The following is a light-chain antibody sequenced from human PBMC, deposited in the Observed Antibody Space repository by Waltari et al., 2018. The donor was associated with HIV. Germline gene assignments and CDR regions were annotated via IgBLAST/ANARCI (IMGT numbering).Light chain of an antibody. CDR3: QSYDSSLRASV. V-gene: IGLV1-40*01. CDR2: SDI. CDR1: RSNIGAGSF. Sequence: QSALTQPPSVSGAPGPRVTISCTGPRSNIGAGSFVPCYQHLPGTAPKLLVYSDINRPSGVPDRFSGSKSGTSASLVITGLQAEDEADYYCQSYDSSLRASVFGGGTKLTVL. J-gene: IGLJ2*01.